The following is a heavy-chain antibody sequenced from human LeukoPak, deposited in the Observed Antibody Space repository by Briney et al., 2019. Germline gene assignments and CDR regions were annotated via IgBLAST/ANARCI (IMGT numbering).Heavy chain of an antibody. CDR1: GFTFSSYG. D-gene: IGHD3-10*01. V-gene: IGHV3-30*18. J-gene: IGHJ4*02. CDR3: AKASGRFRELFDY. Sequence: GGSLRLSCAASGFTFSSYGMHWVRQAPGKGLEWVAVISYDGSNKYYADSVKGRFTISRDNSKHTLYLQMNSLRAEDTAVYYCAKASGRFRELFDYWGQGTLVTVSS. CDR2: ISYDGSNK.